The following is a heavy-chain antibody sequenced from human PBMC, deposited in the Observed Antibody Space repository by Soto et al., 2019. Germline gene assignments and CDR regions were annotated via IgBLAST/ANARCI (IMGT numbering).Heavy chain of an antibody. CDR3: ARGHGSGVAATILYYFDY. D-gene: IGHD2-15*01. CDR1: GGSFSGYY. V-gene: IGHV4-34*01. Sequence: QVQLQQWGAGLLKPSETLSLTCAVYGGSFSGYYWSWIRQPPGKGLEWIGEINHSGSTNYIPSLKSRVTISVDTSKNQFSLKLSSVTAADTAVYYCARGHGSGVAATILYYFDYWGQGTLVTVSS. J-gene: IGHJ4*02. CDR2: INHSGST.